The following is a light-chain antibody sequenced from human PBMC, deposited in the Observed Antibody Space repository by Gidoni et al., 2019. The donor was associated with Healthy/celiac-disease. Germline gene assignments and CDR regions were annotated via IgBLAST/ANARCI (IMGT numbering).Light chain of an antibody. J-gene: IGLJ2*01. CDR2: SNN. CDR1: SSHIGSNT. CDR3: AAWDDSLVV. V-gene: IGLV1-44*01. Sequence: QSVLTQPPSASGTPGQRVTISCSGSSSHIGSNTVTWYQQLPGTAPKLLIYSNNHRPSGVPYRFSGSKSGTSASLAISGLQSEDEADYYCAAWDDSLVVFGGGTKLTVL.